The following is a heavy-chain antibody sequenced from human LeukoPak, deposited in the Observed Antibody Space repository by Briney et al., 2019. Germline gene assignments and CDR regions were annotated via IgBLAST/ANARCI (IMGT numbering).Heavy chain of an antibody. CDR2: IYYSGST. V-gene: IGHV4-59*08. J-gene: IGHJ3*02. D-gene: IGHD3-16*01. CDR1: GGSFSGYY. CDR3: ARRVGGVRDGLDI. Sequence: PSETLSLTCAVYGGSFSGYYWSWIRQPPGKGLEWIGYIYYSGSTNYNPSLKSRVSISIDTSKNQFSLKLSSVTAADTAVYYCARRVGGVRDGLDIWGQGKMVTVSS.